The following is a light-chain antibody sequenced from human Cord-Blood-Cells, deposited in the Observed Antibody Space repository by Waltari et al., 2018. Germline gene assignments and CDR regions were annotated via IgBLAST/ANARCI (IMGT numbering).Light chain of an antibody. CDR2: WAS. J-gene: IGKJ4*01. CDR1: QSVLYSSNNKNY. Sequence: DIVMTQSPDSLAVSLGATATIHCKSTQSVLYSSNNKNYLAWYQQKPGQPPKLLIYWASTRESGVPDRFSGSGSGTDFTLTISSLQAEDVAVYYCQQYYSTLTFGGGTKVEIK. V-gene: IGKV4-1*01. CDR3: QQYYSTLT.